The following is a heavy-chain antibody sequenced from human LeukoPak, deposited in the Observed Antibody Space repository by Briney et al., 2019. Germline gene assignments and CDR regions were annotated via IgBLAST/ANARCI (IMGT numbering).Heavy chain of an antibody. Sequence: SETLSLTCTVSGGSISSSSYYWGWIRQPPGKGLEWIGSIYYSGSTYYNPSLKSRVTISVDTSKNQFSLKLSSVTAADTAVYYCAANLHRASGSDYWGQGTLVTVSS. V-gene: IGHV4-39*07. CDR2: IYYSGST. J-gene: IGHJ4*02. CDR3: AANLHRASGSDY. D-gene: IGHD3-10*01. CDR1: GGSISSSSYY.